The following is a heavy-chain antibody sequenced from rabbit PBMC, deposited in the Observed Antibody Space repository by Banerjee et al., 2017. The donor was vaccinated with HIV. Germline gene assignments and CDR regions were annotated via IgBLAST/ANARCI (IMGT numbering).Heavy chain of an antibody. CDR3: ARGLDGVIGWNFNL. D-gene: IGHD1-1*01. V-gene: IGHV1S45*01. CDR2: LDPDGGRT. CDR1: AFSFSNKYV. Sequence: QEQLEESGGDLVKPEGSLTLTCTASAFSFSNKYVMCWVRQAPGKGLEWIAYLDPDGGRTDYASWVNGRFTISKTSSTTVTLQMTSLTAADTATYFCARGLDGVIGWNFNLWGPGTLVTVS. J-gene: IGHJ4*01.